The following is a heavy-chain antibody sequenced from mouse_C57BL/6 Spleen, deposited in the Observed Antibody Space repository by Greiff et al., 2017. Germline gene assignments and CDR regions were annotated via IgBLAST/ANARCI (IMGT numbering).Heavy chain of an antibody. CDR2: IDPSDSYT. CDR1: GYTFTSYW. V-gene: IGHV1-59*01. D-gene: IGHD1-1*01. CDR3: ARSGITTVVATNRDFDY. Sequence: QVQLQQPGAELVRPGTSVKLSCKASGYTFTSYWLHWVKQRPGQGLEWIGVIDPSDSYTNYNQQFKGKATLTVDTSSSTAYIQLSSLTSEDSAVYYCARSGITTVVATNRDFDYGGQGTTLTVSS. J-gene: IGHJ2*01.